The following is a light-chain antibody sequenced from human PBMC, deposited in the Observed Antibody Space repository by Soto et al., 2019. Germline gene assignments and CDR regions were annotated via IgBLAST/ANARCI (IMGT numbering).Light chain of an antibody. V-gene: IGKV1-27*01. J-gene: IGKJ4*01. CDR3: QNYNSAPPAGT. Sequence: DFQMTQSPSSLSASVGDRVTITYRASQDISNHLAWFQQKPGKVPKVLIYAASTLQSGVPSRFSGSGSGTDFTLTISSLQPEDVATYYCQNYNSAPPAGTFGGGTKVEIK. CDR2: AAS. CDR1: QDISNH.